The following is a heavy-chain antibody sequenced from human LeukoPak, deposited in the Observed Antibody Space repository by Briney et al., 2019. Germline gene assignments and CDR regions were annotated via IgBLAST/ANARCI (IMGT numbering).Heavy chain of an antibody. Sequence: SVKVSCKASGGTFSSYAISWVRQAPGQGLEWMGGIIPIFGTANYAQKFQGRATITTNESTSTAYMELSSLRSEDTAVYYCARSVVVVPAAKAGPFDYWGQGTLVTVSS. D-gene: IGHD2-2*01. CDR2: IIPIFGTA. J-gene: IGHJ4*02. V-gene: IGHV1-69*05. CDR3: ARSVVVVPAAKAGPFDY. CDR1: GGTFSSYA.